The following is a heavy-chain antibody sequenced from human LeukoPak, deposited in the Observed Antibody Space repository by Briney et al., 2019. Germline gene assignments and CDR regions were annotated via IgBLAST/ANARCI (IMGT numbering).Heavy chain of an antibody. CDR1: GFTFSSYT. D-gene: IGHD7-27*01. J-gene: IGHJ4*02. Sequence: GGSLRLSCAASGFTFSSYTMSWVRQAPGKGLEWVSTITTSDGNTYYADSVKGRFTVSRDNSKNTLFLQMSSLRAEDTAVYYCAKDGGLWVSAHWGDSWGRGTLVTVSS. V-gene: IGHV3-23*01. CDR2: ITTSDGNT. CDR3: AKDGGLWVSAHWGDS.